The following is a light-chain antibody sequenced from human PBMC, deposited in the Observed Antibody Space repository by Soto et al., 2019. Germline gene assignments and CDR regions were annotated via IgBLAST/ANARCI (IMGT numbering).Light chain of an antibody. Sequence: EIVMTQSPATLSVSPGESATVSCSASQSISTNLAWYQQRPGQAPRLLMYDASTRATDIPGRFSGSGSGTEFTLTISSLQSEDFAIYYCQQYNKWPRGYTFGQGTRLEIK. J-gene: IGKJ2*01. CDR3: QQYNKWPRGYT. CDR2: DAS. V-gene: IGKV3-15*01. CDR1: QSISTN.